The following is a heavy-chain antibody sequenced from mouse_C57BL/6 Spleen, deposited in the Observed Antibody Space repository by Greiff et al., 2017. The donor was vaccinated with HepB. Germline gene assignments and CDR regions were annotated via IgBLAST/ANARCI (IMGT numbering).Heavy chain of an antibody. J-gene: IGHJ4*01. CDR2: IYPGDGDT. Sequence: QVQLQQSGAELVKPGASVKISCKASGYAFSSYWMNWVKQRPGKGLEWIGQIYPGDGDTNYNGKFKGKATLTADKSSSTAYRQLSSLTSEDSAVYFCARYGNYRAMDYWGQGTSVTVSS. V-gene: IGHV1-80*01. CDR3: ARYGNYRAMDY. CDR1: GYAFSSYW. D-gene: IGHD2-1*01.